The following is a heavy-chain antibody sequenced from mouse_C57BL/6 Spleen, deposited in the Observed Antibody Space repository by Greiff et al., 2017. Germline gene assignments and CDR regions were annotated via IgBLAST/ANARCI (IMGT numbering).Heavy chain of an antibody. V-gene: IGHV1-82*01. CDR2: IYPGDGDT. Sequence: VKLMESGPELVKPGASVKISCKASGYAFSSSWMNWVKQRPGKGLEWIGRIYPGDGDTNYNGRVKGKATLTADKSSSTAYMQLSSLTSEDSTVYFCARYNYYGSSYFADWGQGTTLTVSS. J-gene: IGHJ2*01. CDR1: GYAFSSSW. CDR3: ARYNYYGSSYFAD. D-gene: IGHD1-1*01.